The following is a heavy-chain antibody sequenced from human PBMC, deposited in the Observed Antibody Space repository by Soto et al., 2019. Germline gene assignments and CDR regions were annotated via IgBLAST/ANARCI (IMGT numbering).Heavy chain of an antibody. CDR3: ARFSGGSYNTYYFYYGMDV. D-gene: IGHD2-15*01. J-gene: IGHJ6*02. CDR2: ISAYNGNT. Sequence: SVKVSCKASGYTFTSYGISWVRQAPGQGLDWMGWISAYNGNTKYAQDLQGRVTMTTDTSTSTAYMELRSLRSDDTAVYYCARFSGGSYNTYYFYYGMDVWGQGTTVTVSS. CDR1: GYTFTSYG. V-gene: IGHV1-18*01.